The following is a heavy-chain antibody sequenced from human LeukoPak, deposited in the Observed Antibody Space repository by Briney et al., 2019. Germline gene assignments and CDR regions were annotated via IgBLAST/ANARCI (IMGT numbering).Heavy chain of an antibody. CDR1: GGSISSYY. CDR3: ASQRYTSGRSDY. D-gene: IGHD6-25*01. CDR2: FYHSGVT. V-gene: IGHV4-59*08. Sequence: PSETLSLTCTVSGGSISSYYWSWIRQPPGKGLEWIGYFYHSGVTKYNPSLKSRVTISVDTSKNQFSLKLSSVTAADTAIYYCASQRYTSGRSDYWGQGTQVTVSS. J-gene: IGHJ4*02.